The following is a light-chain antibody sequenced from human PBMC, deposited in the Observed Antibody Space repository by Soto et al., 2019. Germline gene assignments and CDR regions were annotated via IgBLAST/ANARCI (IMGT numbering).Light chain of an antibody. CDR1: QSVGSN. V-gene: IGKV3-15*01. CDR2: GAS. CDR3: QQYDDWPIYT. Sequence: EIVMTQSPATLSVSPGERATLSCRASQSVGSNLAWYLQKPGQAPRLLIYGASTRATGIPARFSGRGSGTQFTITISSLQSEDFAVYYCQQYDDWPIYTFGQGTNLEIK. J-gene: IGKJ2*01.